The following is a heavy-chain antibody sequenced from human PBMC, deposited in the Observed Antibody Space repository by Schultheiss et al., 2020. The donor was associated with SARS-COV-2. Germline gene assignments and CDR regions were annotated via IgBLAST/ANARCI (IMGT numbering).Heavy chain of an antibody. CDR1: GFTFSSYS. V-gene: IGHV3-21*04. CDR3: AALYYYYYGMDV. J-gene: IGHJ6*02. Sequence: GGSLRLSCAASGFTFSSYSMNWVRQAPGKGLEWVSAISGSGGSTYYADSVKGRFTISRDNAKNSLYLQMNSLRAEDTAVYYCAALYYYYYGMDVWGQGTTVTVSS. CDR2: ISGSGGST.